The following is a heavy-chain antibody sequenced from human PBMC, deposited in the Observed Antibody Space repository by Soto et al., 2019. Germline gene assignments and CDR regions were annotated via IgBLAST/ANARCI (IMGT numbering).Heavy chain of an antibody. D-gene: IGHD6-13*01. CDR1: GFAFRNSW. CDR3: ARLGIATADTYYGMDV. J-gene: IGHJ6*02. Sequence: GGSLRLSCAASGFAFRNSWMNWVRQAPGKGLEWVANINQDGSNKNYVDSVKGRFTISRDNAKNSLFLQMISLRAEDTAVYFCARLGIATADTYYGMDVWGQGTTVTVSS. CDR2: INQDGSNK. V-gene: IGHV3-7*01.